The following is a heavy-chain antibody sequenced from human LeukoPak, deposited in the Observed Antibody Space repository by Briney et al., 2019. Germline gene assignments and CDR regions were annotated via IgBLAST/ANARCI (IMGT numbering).Heavy chain of an antibody. V-gene: IGHV3-48*02. CDR1: GFXFSTYR. Sequence: GGSLRLSCAVSGFXFSTYRMNWVRQAPGMGLEWVSYISSSSSITYYADSVKGRFTISRDNAKNSLFLQMDSLRDEDTAVYYCARSGYSGYEFDHWGQGTRVTVSS. J-gene: IGHJ4*02. D-gene: IGHD5-12*01. CDR3: ARSGYSGYEFDH. CDR2: ISSSSSIT.